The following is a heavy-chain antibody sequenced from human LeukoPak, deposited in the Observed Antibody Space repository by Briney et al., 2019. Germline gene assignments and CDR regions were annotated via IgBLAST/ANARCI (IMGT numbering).Heavy chain of an antibody. J-gene: IGHJ2*01. Sequence: PSETLSLTCTVSGGSISNYYWSWIRQPPGKGLEWIGYIFYSGSTNYNPSLKSRVTISVDTSKDQFSLKLSSVTAADTAVYYCARASVGDWYFDLWGRGTLVTVSS. D-gene: IGHD1-26*01. CDR3: ARASVGDWYFDL. V-gene: IGHV4-59*08. CDR1: GGSISNYY. CDR2: IFYSGST.